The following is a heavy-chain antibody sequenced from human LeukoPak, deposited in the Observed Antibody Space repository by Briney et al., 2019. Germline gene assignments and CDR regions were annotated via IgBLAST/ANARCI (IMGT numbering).Heavy chain of an antibody. D-gene: IGHD6-6*01. CDR3: ARGQGIAARASDY. V-gene: IGHV4-34*01. J-gene: IGHJ4*02. CDR1: GGSFSGYY. Sequence: SETLSLTCAVYGGSFSGYYWSWIRQPPGKGLEWIGEINHSGSTNYNPSLKSRVTISVDTSKNQFSLKLSSVTAADTAVYYCARGQGIAARASDYWGQGTLVTVSS. CDR2: INHSGST.